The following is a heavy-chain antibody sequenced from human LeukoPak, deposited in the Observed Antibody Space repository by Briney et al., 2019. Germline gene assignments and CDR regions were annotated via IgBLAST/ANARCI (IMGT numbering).Heavy chain of an antibody. CDR1: AYSISSGYH. J-gene: IGHJ4*02. Sequence: PSETLSLTCVVSAYSISSGYHGGCSRPPPGKGLEWIGSMSHSGSTYYNPSINSRVTISVDMSKNQFSLQLSSVTAADTAVYYCVRYSTGWFGSCDYWGQGTLVTVSS. D-gene: IGHD6-19*01. CDR3: VRYSTGWFGSCDY. CDR2: MSHSGST. V-gene: IGHV4-38-2*01.